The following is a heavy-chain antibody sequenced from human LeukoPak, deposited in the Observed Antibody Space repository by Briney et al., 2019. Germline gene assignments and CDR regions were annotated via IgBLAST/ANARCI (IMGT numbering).Heavy chain of an antibody. CDR3: ARSGGGAKNPLDV. Sequence: GGSLRLSCAASGITFSSFGMHWVRQAPGKGLEWAAFTWYDGSNKYYADSVKGRFTISRDNSKNTLYLQMYSLRAEDTAVYYCARSGGGAKNPLDVWGQGTTVTVSS. CDR1: GITFSSFG. V-gene: IGHV3-33*01. CDR2: TWYDGSNK. D-gene: IGHD2-15*01. J-gene: IGHJ6*02.